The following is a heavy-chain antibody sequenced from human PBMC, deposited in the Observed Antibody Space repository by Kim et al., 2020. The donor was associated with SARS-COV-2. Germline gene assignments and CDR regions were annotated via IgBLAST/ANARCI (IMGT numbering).Heavy chain of an antibody. CDR2: NT. CDR3: ARDPRKRGDY. D-gene: IGHD3-10*01. Sequence: NTNYAQKLQGRVTMTTDTSTSTAYMELRSLRSDDTAVYYCARDPRKRGDYWGQGTLVTVSS. J-gene: IGHJ4*02. V-gene: IGHV1-18*01.